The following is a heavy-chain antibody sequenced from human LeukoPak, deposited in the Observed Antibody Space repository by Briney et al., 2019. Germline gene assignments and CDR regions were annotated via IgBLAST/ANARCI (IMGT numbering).Heavy chain of an antibody. D-gene: IGHD3-22*01. J-gene: IGHJ6*02. CDR2: IIPILGIA. CDR3: ARVGYYDSSGYPLGMDV. V-gene: IGHV1-69*04. CDR1: GGTFSSYA. Sequence: ASVKVSCKASGGTFSSYAISWVRQAPGQGLEWMGRIIPILGIANYAQKFQGRVTITADKSTSTAYMELSSLRSEDTVVYYCARVGYYDSSGYPLGMDVWGQGTTVTVSS.